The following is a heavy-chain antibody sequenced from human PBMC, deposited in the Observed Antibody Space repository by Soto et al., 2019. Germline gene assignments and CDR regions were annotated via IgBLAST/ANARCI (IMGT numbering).Heavy chain of an antibody. CDR2: ISGSGGST. D-gene: IGHD1-7*01. CDR1: GFTFSSYA. J-gene: IGHJ4*02. Sequence: EVQLLESGGGLVQPGGSLRLSCAASGFTFSSYAMSWVRQAPGKGLEGVSAISGSGGSTYYADSVKGRLTISRDNSKNTLYLQMNSLRAEDTAVYYCAKGGPELRLSFDYWGQGTLVTVSS. CDR3: AKGGPELRLSFDY. V-gene: IGHV3-23*01.